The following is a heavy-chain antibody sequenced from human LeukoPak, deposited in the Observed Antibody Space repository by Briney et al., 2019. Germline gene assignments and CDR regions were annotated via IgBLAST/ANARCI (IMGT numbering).Heavy chain of an antibody. V-gene: IGHV3-21*01. CDR3: ARACRGYFDY. J-gene: IGHJ4*02. CDR2: ISSSSSYI. Sequence: GGSLRLSCAASGFTFSSYSMNWVRQAPGKGLEWVSSISSSSSYIYYADSVKGRFTVSRDNAKNSLYLQMNSLRAEDTAVYYCARACRGYFDYWGQGTLVTVSS. CDR1: GFTFSSYS.